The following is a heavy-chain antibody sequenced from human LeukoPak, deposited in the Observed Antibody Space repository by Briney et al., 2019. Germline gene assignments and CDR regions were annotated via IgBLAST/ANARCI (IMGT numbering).Heavy chain of an antibody. CDR2: ISYDGSNK. Sequence: PGRSLRLSCAASGFTFNSYSMYWVRQAPGKGLEWVAVISYDGSNKYYADSVKGRFTISRDNAKNSLYLQMNSLRAEDTAVYYCAREGILDPRYPDAFDIWGQGTMVTVSS. D-gene: IGHD1-26*01. CDR1: GFTFNSYS. CDR3: AREGILDPRYPDAFDI. V-gene: IGHV3-30*04. J-gene: IGHJ3*02.